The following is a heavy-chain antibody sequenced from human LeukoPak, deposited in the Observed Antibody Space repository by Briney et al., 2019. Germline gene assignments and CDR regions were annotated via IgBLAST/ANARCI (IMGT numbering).Heavy chain of an antibody. CDR1: GGSFNDYD. CDR2: INESGAT. J-gene: IGHJ4*02. CDR3: ARSWGYDFWTGNLLDY. Sequence: SETLSLTCSVYGGSFNDYDWSWVRQAPGRGLQWIGEINESGATSCDPSLKSRVTMSIDTSKSQFSLSLRSVTAADTAVYYCARSWGYDFWTGNLLDYWGQGTLVSVSS. D-gene: IGHD3-3*01. V-gene: IGHV4-34*01.